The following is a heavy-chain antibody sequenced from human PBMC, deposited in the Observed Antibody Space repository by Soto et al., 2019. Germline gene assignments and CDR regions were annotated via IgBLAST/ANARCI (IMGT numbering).Heavy chain of an antibody. V-gene: IGHV1-46*01. D-gene: IGHD2-8*01. CDR3: ARGVVLKGYEMGGHDY. CDR1: GYTFSRYY. CDR2: INPSSGSP. J-gene: IGHJ4*01. Sequence: ASVNVPCKTSGYTFSRYYMHWVRQAPGQGLEWMGIINPSSGSPNYAQKFLGRLTVTRDKSTSTVYMELNGLTSEDTAMYYCARGVVLKGYEMGGHDYW.